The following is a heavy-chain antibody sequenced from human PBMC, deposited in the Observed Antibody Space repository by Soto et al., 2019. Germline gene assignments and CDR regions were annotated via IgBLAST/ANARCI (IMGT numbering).Heavy chain of an antibody. D-gene: IGHD6-19*01. V-gene: IGHV1-8*01. CDR3: ARGSGSGWRYYYYYYMDV. J-gene: IGHJ6*03. CDR1: GYTFTSYD. CDR2: MNPNSGNT. Sequence: QVQLVQSGAEVKKPGASVKVSCKASGYTFTSYDINWVRQATGQGLEWMGWMNPNSGNTGYAQKFQGRGTMTRNTSISTDYMELSSLRYEDTAVYYCARGSGSGWRYYYYYYMDVWGKGTTVTVSS.